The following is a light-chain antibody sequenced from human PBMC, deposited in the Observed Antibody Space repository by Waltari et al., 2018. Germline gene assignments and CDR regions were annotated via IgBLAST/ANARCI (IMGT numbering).Light chain of an antibody. CDR3: QHYLRLPVT. J-gene: IGKJ1*01. CDR1: QGVSWA. CDR2: GAS. V-gene: IGKV3-20*01. Sequence: DIVLTQSPGTLSSSQGERALVSCRASQGVSWALAWYQQKPGQAPRLLIYGASTRATGIPDRFSGSGSWTDFSLTISRLEPDDFAVYYCQHYLRLPVTFGQGTTVEI.